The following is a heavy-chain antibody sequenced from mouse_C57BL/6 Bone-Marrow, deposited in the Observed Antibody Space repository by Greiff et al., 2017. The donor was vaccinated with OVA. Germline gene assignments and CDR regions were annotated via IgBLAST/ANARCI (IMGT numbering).Heavy chain of an antibody. CDR2: IWTGGGT. Sequence: VKLMESGPGLVAPSQSLSITCTVSGFSLTSYAISWVRQPPGKGLEWLGVIWTGGGTNYNSALKSRLSISKDNSKSQVFLKMNSLQTDDTARYYCARNWVYDGYPLDYWGQGTTLTVSS. D-gene: IGHD2-3*01. CDR1: GFSLTSYA. V-gene: IGHV2-9-1*01. J-gene: IGHJ2*01. CDR3: ARNWVYDGYPLDY.